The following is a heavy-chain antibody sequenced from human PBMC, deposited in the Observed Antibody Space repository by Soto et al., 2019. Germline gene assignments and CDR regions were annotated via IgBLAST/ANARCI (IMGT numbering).Heavy chain of an antibody. CDR3: AREGNSGWSYNWFDP. V-gene: IGHV1-46*01. CDR2: INPSGGST. D-gene: IGHD6-19*01. CDR1: GYTFTSYY. Sequence: ASVKVSCKASGYTFTSYYMHWVRQAPGQGLEWMGIINPSGGSTSYAQKFQGRVTMTRDTSTSTVYMELSSLRSEDTAVYYCAREGNSGWSYNWFDPWGQGTLVTVSS. J-gene: IGHJ5*02.